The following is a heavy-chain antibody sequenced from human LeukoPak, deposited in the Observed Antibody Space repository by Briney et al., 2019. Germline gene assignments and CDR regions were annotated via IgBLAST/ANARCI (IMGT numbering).Heavy chain of an antibody. J-gene: IGHJ4*02. D-gene: IGHD3-9*01. CDR3: ARDLYDILTGYPNYFDY. V-gene: IGHV4-39*07. CDR2: IYYSGST. CDR1: GGSISSSSYY. Sequence: SETLSLTCTVSGGSISSSSYYWGWIRQPPGKGLEWIGSIYYSGSTYYNPSLKSRVTISVDTSKNQFSLKLSSVTAADTAVYYCARDLYDILTGYPNYFDYWGQGTLVTVSS.